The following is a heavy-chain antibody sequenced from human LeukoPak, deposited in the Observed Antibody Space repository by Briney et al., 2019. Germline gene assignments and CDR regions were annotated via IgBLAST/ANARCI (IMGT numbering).Heavy chain of an antibody. CDR2: ISYDGSNK. J-gene: IGHJ3*02. CDR1: GFTFSSYA. D-gene: IGHD1-1*01. CDR3: ARGTYALDI. Sequence: PGRSLRLSCAASGFTFSSYAMHWVRQAPGKGLEWVAVISYDGSNKYYADSVKGRFTISRDNSKNTLYLQMNSLRAEDTAVYYCARGTYALDIWGQGTMVTVSS. V-gene: IGHV3-30-3*01.